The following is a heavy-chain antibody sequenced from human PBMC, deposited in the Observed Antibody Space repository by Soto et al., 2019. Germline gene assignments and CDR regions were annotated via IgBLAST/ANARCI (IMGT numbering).Heavy chain of an antibody. D-gene: IGHD4-17*01. CDR2: IYHSGST. CDR3: ARSQTTVTSYDY. J-gene: IGHJ4*02. V-gene: IGHV4-59*12. Sequence: SETLSLTCTVTGDSISNYYWSWIRQPPGKGLEWIGYIYHSGSTYYNPSLKSRVTISVDRSKNQFSLKLSSVTAADTAVYYCARSQTTVTSYDYWGQGTLVTVSS. CDR1: GDSISNYY.